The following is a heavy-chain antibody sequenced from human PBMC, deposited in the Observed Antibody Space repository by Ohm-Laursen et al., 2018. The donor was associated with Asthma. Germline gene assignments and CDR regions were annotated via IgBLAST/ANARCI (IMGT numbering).Heavy chain of an antibody. Sequence: SLRLSCAASGFTFSTFAMHWVRQAPGKGLEWVAVISNDGGNKYYADSAKGRFTISRDNSKNTLYLQMNSLRAEDTAVYYCARSNGRDCFDVWGQGTMVTVSS. V-gene: IGHV3-30-3*01. D-gene: IGHD2-21*01. J-gene: IGHJ3*01. CDR3: ARSNGRDCFDV. CDR1: GFTFSTFA. CDR2: ISNDGGNK.